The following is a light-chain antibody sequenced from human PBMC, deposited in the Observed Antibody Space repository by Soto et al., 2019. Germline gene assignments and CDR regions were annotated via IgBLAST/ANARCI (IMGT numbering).Light chain of an antibody. CDR1: SGSIASNY. Sequence: NFMLTQPHSVSESPGRAVSISCTRSSGSIASNYVQWYQQRPGSPPSTIIYEDNQRPSGVPDRFSGSIDSSANSASLTISGLKTEDEADYYCQSYDSSSHGVFGGGTKLTVL. V-gene: IGLV6-57*01. CDR2: EDN. CDR3: QSYDSSSHGV. J-gene: IGLJ3*02.